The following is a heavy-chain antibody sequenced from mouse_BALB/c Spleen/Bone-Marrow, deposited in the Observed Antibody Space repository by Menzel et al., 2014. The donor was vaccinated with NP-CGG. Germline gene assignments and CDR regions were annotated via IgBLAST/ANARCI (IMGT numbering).Heavy chain of an antibody. J-gene: IGHJ4*01. CDR3: ARRGNYGNTICY. D-gene: IGHD2-1*01. Sequence: QVQLQQPGAELARPGASVKLSCKVSGYTFTSYWMQWVKQRPGQGLEWIGAIYRGDGDTRYTQKFKGKATLTADKCSSTTYMQHSSLAAEDSAVYCGARRGNYGNTICYWGHGTPVTGSS. CDR1: GYTFTSYW. V-gene: IGHV1-87*01. CDR2: IYRGDGDT.